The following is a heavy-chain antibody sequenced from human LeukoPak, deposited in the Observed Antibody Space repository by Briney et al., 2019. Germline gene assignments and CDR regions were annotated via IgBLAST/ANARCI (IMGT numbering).Heavy chain of an antibody. CDR1: GFTFSSYW. Sequence: LGGSLRLSCAASGFTFSSYWMHWVRQAPGKGLEWVSSISSSSSYIYYADSVKGRFTISRDNAKNSLYLQMNSLRAEDTAVYYCASSPLAADDYWGQGTLVTVSS. CDR2: ISSSSSYI. D-gene: IGHD6-25*01. CDR3: ASSPLAADDY. J-gene: IGHJ4*02. V-gene: IGHV3-21*01.